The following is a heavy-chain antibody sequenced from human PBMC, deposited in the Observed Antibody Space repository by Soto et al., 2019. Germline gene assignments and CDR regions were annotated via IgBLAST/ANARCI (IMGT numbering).Heavy chain of an antibody. V-gene: IGHV3-30*18. D-gene: IGHD4-17*01. CDR1: GFTFSSYG. Sequence: QVQLVESGGGVVQPGRSLRLSCAASGFTFSSYGMHWVRQAPGKGLEWVAVISYDGSNKYYADSVKGRFTISRDNSKNTLYLQMNSLRAEDTAVYYCAKDSPNYGDYTLGWYFDLWGRGTLVTVSS. CDR2: ISYDGSNK. J-gene: IGHJ2*01. CDR3: AKDSPNYGDYTLGWYFDL.